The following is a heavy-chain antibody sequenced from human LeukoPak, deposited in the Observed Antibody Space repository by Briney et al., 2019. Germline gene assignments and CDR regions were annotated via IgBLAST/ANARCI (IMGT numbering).Heavy chain of an antibody. J-gene: IGHJ4*02. CDR1: GGSFNDYH. CDR2: IHHDGSI. V-gene: IGHV4-34*01. D-gene: IGHD6-19*01. CDR3: ARGRDRGWPIPGY. Sequence: PSETLSLTCAVSGGSFNDYHWIWIRQPPGKGLEWIGEIHHDGSINYTPSLKSRVTILVDTSKNQFSLGLSSVTAADTALYYCARGRDRGWPIPGYWGQGTLVTVSS.